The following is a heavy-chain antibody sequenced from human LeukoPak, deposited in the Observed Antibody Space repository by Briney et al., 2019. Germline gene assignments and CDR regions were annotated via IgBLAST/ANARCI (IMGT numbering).Heavy chain of an antibody. CDR2: INHSGST. J-gene: IGHJ4*02. Sequence: PSETLFLTCAVYGGSFSGYYWSWIRQSPGKGLEWIGEINHSGSTNYNPSLKSRVTISVDTSKNQFSLKLSSVTAADTAVYYCARVDVGSSSWEALDYWGQGTLVTVSS. CDR3: ARVDVGSSSWEALDY. D-gene: IGHD6-13*01. V-gene: IGHV4-34*01. CDR1: GGSFSGYY.